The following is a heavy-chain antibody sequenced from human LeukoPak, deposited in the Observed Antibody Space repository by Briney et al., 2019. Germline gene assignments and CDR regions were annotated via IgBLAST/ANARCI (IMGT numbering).Heavy chain of an antibody. D-gene: IGHD2-2*02. CDR3: ARATAYCSSTSCYTGWFDP. J-gene: IGHJ5*02. Sequence: SQTLSLTCTVSGGSISSGSYYWSWIRQPAGKGLEWIGRIYTSGSTNYNPSLKSRVTISVDTSKNQFSLKLSSVTAADTAVYYCARATAYCSSTSCYTGWFDPWGQGTLVTVSS. CDR1: GGSISSGSYY. V-gene: IGHV4-61*02. CDR2: IYTSGST.